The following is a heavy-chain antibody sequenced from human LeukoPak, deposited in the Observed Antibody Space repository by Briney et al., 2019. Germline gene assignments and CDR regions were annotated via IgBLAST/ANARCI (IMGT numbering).Heavy chain of an antibody. Sequence: SQTLSLTCAISGDSVSSQSGAWNWIRQSPSRGLEWLGRTYYRSKWDYEYAVSLKSRVTMIPDTSKNQFFLQLSSVTPEDTAVYYCAHGLSGVGFNYWGQGTMVTVSS. CDR2: TYYRSKWDY. D-gene: IGHD3-10*01. J-gene: IGHJ4*02. V-gene: IGHV6-1*01. CDR3: AHGLSGVGFNY. CDR1: GDSVSSQSGA.